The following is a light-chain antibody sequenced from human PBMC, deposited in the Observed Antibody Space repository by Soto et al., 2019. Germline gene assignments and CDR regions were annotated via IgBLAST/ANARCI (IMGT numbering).Light chain of an antibody. CDR2: GAS. CDR1: ESVTSS. V-gene: IGKV3-20*01. Sequence: EIVMTQSPATLSVSPGDRATLSCRASESVTSSLAWYQQKPGQAPRLLIYGASTRATGIPDRFSGSGSGTDFTLTISRLEPEDFAVYYCHQYGSSPTFGQGTRLEIK. J-gene: IGKJ5*01. CDR3: HQYGSSPT.